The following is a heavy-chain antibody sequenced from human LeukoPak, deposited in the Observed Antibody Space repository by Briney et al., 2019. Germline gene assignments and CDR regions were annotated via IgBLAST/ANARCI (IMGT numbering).Heavy chain of an antibody. V-gene: IGHV4-59*01. Sequence: PSETLPLTCTVSGGSISSYYWRWIRQPPGKALEWIGYIYYSGSTNYNPSLKSRVTISVDTSKNQFSLKLSSVTAADTAVYYCARDLGFYGDYYFDYWGQGTLVTVSS. CDR2: IYYSGST. CDR3: ARDLGFYGDYYFDY. CDR1: GGSISSYY. J-gene: IGHJ4*02. D-gene: IGHD4-17*01.